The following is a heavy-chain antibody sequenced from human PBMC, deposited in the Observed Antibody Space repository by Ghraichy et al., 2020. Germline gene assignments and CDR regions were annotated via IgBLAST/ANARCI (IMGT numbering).Heavy chain of an antibody. Sequence: IGWINPNSGGTNYAQKFQGRVTMTRDTSISTAYMELSRLRSDDTAVYYCAREGYYGSGSYYPIDYWGQLILVTAAS. CDR3: AREGYYGSGSYYPIDY. V-gene: IGHV1-2*02. D-gene: IGHD3-10*01. CDR2: INPNSGGT. J-gene: IGHJ4*02.